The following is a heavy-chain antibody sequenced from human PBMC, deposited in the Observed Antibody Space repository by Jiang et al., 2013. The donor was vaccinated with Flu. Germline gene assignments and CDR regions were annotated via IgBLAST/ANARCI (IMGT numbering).Heavy chain of an antibody. CDR3: ARHPSYGVVITLGHFDY. Sequence: GAEVKKPGESLRISCKGSGYSFTSYWISWVRQMPGKGLEWMGRIDPSDSYTNYSPSFQGHVTISADKSISTAYLQWSSLKASDTAMYYCARHPSYGVVITLGHFDYWGQGTLVTVSS. D-gene: IGHD3-3*01. CDR1: GYSFTSYW. V-gene: IGHV5-10-1*01. J-gene: IGHJ4*02. CDR2: IDPSDSYT.